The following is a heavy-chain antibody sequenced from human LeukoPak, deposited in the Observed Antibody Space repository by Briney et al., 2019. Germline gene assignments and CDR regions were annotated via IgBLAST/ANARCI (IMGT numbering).Heavy chain of an antibody. CDR2: IDTAGDP. V-gene: IGHV3-13*05. CDR1: GFTFSSFD. CDR3: ARENRGYYYGMDV. Sequence: GGSLRLSCAASGFTFSSFDMHWVRQATGKGLEWVSGIDTAGDPYYSGSVKGRFTISRENAKSSLYLEMNSLTAGDTAVYYCARENRGYYYGMDVWGQGTTVTVSS. J-gene: IGHJ6*02. D-gene: IGHD2/OR15-2a*01.